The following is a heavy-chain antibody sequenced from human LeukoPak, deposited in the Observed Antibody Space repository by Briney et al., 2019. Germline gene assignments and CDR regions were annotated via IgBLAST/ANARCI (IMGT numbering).Heavy chain of an antibody. CDR1: GYTFTNYY. Sequence: ASVKVSCKASGYTFTNYYMHWVRQAPGRALEWMGVINPSGGSTSYAQKFQGRVTMTRDMSTSTVYMELSSLRSEDTAVYYCARSTAAPGAFDYWGQGTLVTVSS. CDR2: INPSGGST. J-gene: IGHJ4*02. V-gene: IGHV1-46*01. CDR3: ARSTAAPGAFDY. D-gene: IGHD6-13*01.